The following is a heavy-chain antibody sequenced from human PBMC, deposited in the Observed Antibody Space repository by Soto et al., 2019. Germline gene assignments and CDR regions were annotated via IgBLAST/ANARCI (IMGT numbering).Heavy chain of an antibody. J-gene: IGHJ6*02. V-gene: IGHV3-53*02. CDR3: ARDRWGWKKGGYPHSNGMIV. D-gene: IGHD5-12*01. CDR2: IYGGGDT. CDR1: GFTVSSNY. Sequence: EEQLVETGGKLVQPGGSLRLSCVVSGFTVSSNYMSWVRQAPGGGLEWVSSIYGGGDTFYADSVKGRFTISKDSSQNTLYLQMSSLKADDSAVYYCARDRWGWKKGGYPHSNGMIVWGQGTTVTVSS.